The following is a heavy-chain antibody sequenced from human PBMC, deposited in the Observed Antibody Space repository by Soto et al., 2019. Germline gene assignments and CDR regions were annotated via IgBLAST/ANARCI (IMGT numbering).Heavy chain of an antibody. CDR2: ISYDGSNK. J-gene: IGHJ4*02. D-gene: IGHD2-15*01. CDR3: AREAPLGEMATPDY. CDR1: GFTFSSYA. V-gene: IGHV3-30-3*01. Sequence: QVQLVESGGGGVQPGRSLRLSCAASGFTFSSYAMHWVRQAPGKGLEWVAVISYDGSNKYYADSVKGRFTISRDNSKNTMYLHMNSLRAEDTAVYDCAREAPLGEMATPDYWGQGTLVTVSS.